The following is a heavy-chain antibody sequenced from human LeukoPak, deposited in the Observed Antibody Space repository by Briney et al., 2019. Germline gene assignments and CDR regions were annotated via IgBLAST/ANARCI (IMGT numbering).Heavy chain of an antibody. CDR3: TREDRVGGSLDA. CDR2: MNQEGRGR. J-gene: IGHJ5*02. V-gene: IGHV3-7*01. CDR1: GFSFTTYW. Sequence: GGSLRLSCTASGFSFTTYWMSWVRQAPGKGLEWVASMNQEGRGRHYSDSVKGRFTISRDNAKNSVSLQMNSLRVEDTALYYCTREDRVGGSLDAWGQGTLVTVSS. D-gene: IGHD1-26*01.